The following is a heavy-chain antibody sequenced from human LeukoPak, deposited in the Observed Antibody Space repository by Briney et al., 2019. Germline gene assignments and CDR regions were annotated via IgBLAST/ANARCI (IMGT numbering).Heavy chain of an antibody. CDR1: GYTFTSYY. J-gene: IGHJ3*02. CDR2: ISPNNGVT. Sequence: ASVKVSCKASGYTFTSYYMHWVRQAPGQGPEWMGWISPNNGVTKYAQRFQGRVTMAWDTSISTAHMELRRLTSDDTAVYYCARDRADNWDRSGYYPDAFDMWGQGTMVTVS. D-gene: IGHD3-22*01. CDR3: ARDRADNWDRSGYYPDAFDM. V-gene: IGHV1-2*02.